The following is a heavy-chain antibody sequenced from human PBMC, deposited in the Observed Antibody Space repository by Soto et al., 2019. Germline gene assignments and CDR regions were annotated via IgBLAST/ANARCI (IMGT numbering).Heavy chain of an antibody. D-gene: IGHD3-10*01. CDR1: GGSISSSNW. V-gene: IGHV4-4*02. CDR3: ARARVYGSGSYYNPCFDY. Sequence: SETLSLTCAVSGGSISSSNWWSWVRQPPGKGLEWIGEIYHSGSTNYNPSLKSRVTISVDKSKNQFSLKLSSVTAADTAVYYCARARVYGSGSYYNPCFDYWGQGTLVTVSS. CDR2: IYHSGST. J-gene: IGHJ4*02.